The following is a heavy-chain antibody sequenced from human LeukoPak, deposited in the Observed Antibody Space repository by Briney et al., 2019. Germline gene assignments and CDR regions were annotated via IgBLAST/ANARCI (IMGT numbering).Heavy chain of an antibody. Sequence: PGGPLRLSCAASGFTFSSYGMHWVRQAPGKGLEWVAVISYDGSNKYYADSVKGRFTISRDNSKNTLYLQMNSLRAEDTAVYYCAKEGMTTVTYFDYWGQGTLVTVSS. CDR3: AKEGMTTVTYFDY. V-gene: IGHV3-30*18. J-gene: IGHJ4*02. CDR2: ISYDGSNK. CDR1: GFTFSSYG. D-gene: IGHD4-17*01.